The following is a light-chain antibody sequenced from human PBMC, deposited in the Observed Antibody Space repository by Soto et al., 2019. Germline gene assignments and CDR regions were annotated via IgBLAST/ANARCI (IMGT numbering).Light chain of an antibody. CDR2: DVS. CDR1: SSDIGGYNY. V-gene: IGLV2-11*01. CDR3: CSFAGRYSLDVV. J-gene: IGLJ2*01. Sequence: QSVLTQPRSVSGSPGQSVTISCTGTSSDIGGYNYVSWYQQHPGKAPKVMIYDVSQRPSGVPDRFSGSKSGNTASLTISGLQAEAEADYYCCSFAGRYSLDVVFGGGTQLTVL.